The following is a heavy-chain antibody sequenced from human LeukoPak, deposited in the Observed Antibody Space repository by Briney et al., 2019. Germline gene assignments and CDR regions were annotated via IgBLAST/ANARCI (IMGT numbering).Heavy chain of an antibody. J-gene: IGHJ6*02. D-gene: IGHD2-2*01. CDR1: GDSFSSQS. CDR2: IIPIFGTA. CDR3: ARDWPPTPIIVVVPAAIYGMDV. Sequence: ASVKVSYKHSGDSFSSQSISRVRQAPGQGLEWMGGIIPIFGTANYAQKFQGRVTITADESTSTAYMELSSLRSEDTAVYYCARDWPPTPIIVVVPAAIYGMDVWGQGTTVTVSS. V-gene: IGHV1-69*01.